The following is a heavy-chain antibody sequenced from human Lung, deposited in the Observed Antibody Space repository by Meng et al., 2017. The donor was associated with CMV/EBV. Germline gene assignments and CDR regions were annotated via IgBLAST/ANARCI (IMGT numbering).Heavy chain of an antibody. CDR3: ARDHFVVVPASYGMDV. J-gene: IGHJ6*02. V-gene: IGHV3-30-3*01. D-gene: IGHD2-2*01. CDR2: ISYDGSNK. Sequence: GGSLRLXCAASGFTFSSYAMHWVRQAPGKGLEWVAVISYDGSNKYYADSVKGRFTISRDNSKNTLYLQMNSLRAEDTAVYYCARDHFVVVPASYGMDVWGHGXTVTVSS. CDR1: GFTFSSYA.